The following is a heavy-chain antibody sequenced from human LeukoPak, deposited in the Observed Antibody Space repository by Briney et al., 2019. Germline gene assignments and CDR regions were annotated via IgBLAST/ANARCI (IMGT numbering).Heavy chain of an antibody. CDR3: ARSTPPGAAAGLWFDP. J-gene: IGHJ5*02. V-gene: IGHV2-70*11. D-gene: IGHD6-13*01. CDR1: GFSLSTSGMC. CDR2: IDWDDDK. Sequence: SGPTLVNPTQTLTLMCTFSGFSLSTSGMCVSWIRQPPGKAMEWLARIDWDDDKYYSTSLKARLTISKDTSKNQVVLTMTNMDPVDTATYYCARSTPPGAAAGLWFDPWGQGTLVTVSS.